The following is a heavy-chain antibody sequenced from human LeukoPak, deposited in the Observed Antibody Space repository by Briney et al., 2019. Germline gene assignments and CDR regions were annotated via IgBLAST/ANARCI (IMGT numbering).Heavy chain of an antibody. CDR1: GFTFSSYS. CDR2: ISSSSSYI. V-gene: IGHV3-21*01. CDR3: ARVPYSSGWYAVYYFDY. D-gene: IGHD6-19*01. Sequence: PGGSLRLSCAASGFTFSSYSMNWVRQAPGKGLEWVSSISSSSSYIYYAASVKGRFTISRDNAKNSLYLQMTSLRAEYTAVYYCARVPYSSGWYAVYYFDYWGQGTLVTVSS. J-gene: IGHJ4*02.